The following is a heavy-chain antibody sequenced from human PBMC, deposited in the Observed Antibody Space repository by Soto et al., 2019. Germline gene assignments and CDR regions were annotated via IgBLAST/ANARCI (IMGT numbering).Heavy chain of an antibody. J-gene: IGHJ4*02. V-gene: IGHV4-34*01. CDR2: INHSGST. CDR3: ARGSRDGYNSHFDY. Sequence: RSETLSLTCAVYGGSFSGYYWSWIRHPPGKGLEWIGEINHSGSTNYNPSLKSRVTISVDTSKNQFSLKLSSVTAADTAVYYCARGSRDGYNSHFDYWGQGTLVTVSS. CDR1: GGSFSGYY. D-gene: IGHD5-12*01.